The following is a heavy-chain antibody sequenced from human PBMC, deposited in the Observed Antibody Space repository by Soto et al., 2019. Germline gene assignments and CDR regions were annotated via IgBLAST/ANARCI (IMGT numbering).Heavy chain of an antibody. CDR2: ISYNGGST. J-gene: IGHJ4*02. D-gene: IGHD3-22*01. CDR1: GFIFSSYV. V-gene: IGHV3-64D*06. CDR3: AKYYDSSGYYSRPSYFDY. Sequence: LRLSCAASGFIFSSYVMHWVRQAPGKGLEYVSGISYNGGSTYYADSVKGRFTVSRDNSKNTLYLQMSSLRAEDTAVYYCAKYYDSSGYYSRPSYFDYWGQGTLVTVSS.